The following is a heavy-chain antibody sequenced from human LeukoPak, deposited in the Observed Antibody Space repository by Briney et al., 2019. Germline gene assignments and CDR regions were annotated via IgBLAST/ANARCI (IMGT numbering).Heavy chain of an antibody. CDR1: GGSISSSSYY. J-gene: IGHJ3*02. CDR3: ARRSVALDI. CDR2: IYYSGST. D-gene: IGHD4-17*01. Sequence: SETLSLTCTVSGGSISSSSYYWGWIRQPPGKGLEWIGSIYYSGSTYYNPSLKSRVTISVDTSKNQFSLKLSSVTATDTAVYYCARRSVALDIWGQGTMVTVSS. V-gene: IGHV4-39*01.